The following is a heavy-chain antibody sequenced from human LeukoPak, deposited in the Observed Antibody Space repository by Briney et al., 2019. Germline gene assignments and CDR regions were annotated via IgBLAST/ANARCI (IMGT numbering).Heavy chain of an antibody. CDR2: FHTSGGT. J-gene: IGHJ5*02. V-gene: IGHV4-61*02. CDR1: GDSISSGSYF. Sequence: ASQTLSLTCTVPGDSISSGSYFWSWVRQPAGKALEWIGRFHTSGGTNYNPSLESRVTISVDTSKNQFSLKLTSVTAADTAVYYCASTVFGVTYNWFDPWGQGTLVTVSS. CDR3: ASTVFGVTYNWFDP. D-gene: IGHD3-3*01.